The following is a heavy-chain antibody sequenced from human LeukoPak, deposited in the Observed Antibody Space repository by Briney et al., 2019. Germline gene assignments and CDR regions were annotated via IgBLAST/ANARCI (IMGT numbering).Heavy chain of an antibody. D-gene: IGHD3-9*01. J-gene: IGHJ4*02. CDR1: GGSINSGGYY. Sequence: SETLSLTCTVSGGSINSGGYYWGWIRQPPGKGLEWIGNIYYSGSTYYNSSLESRVTISVDTSKNHFSLKLSSVTAADTAVYHCARATGWGILTGYYRTFDYWGQGTLVTVSS. CDR2: IYYSGST. V-gene: IGHV4-39*07. CDR3: ARATGWGILTGYYRTFDY.